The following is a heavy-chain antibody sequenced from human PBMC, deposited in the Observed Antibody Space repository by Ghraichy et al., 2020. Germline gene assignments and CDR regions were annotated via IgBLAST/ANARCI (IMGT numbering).Heavy chain of an antibody. CDR1: GFTFSLYS. V-gene: IGHV3-48*02. D-gene: IGHD3-10*01. Sequence: LSLTCAASGFTFSLYSMSWVRQAPGKGLEWLAYISSSSTNIYYADSVKGRFTVSRDNARNSLVLQLNSLRDEDTAVYYCARDGYYGSGSHSDHWGQGTLVTV. CDR2: ISSSSTNI. CDR3: ARDGYYGSGSHSDH. J-gene: IGHJ4*02.